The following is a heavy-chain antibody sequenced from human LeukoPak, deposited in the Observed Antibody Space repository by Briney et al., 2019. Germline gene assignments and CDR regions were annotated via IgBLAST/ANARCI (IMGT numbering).Heavy chain of an antibody. CDR1: GYTFTRYY. J-gene: IGHJ4*02. Sequence: ASVKVSCKASGYTFTRYYMHWVRQAPGQGLEWMGWINPNSGGTNYAQKFQGRVTMTRDTPISTAYMELSRLRSDDTAVYYCARGGDIAVAAPDYWGQGTLVTVSS. CDR2: INPNSGGT. CDR3: ARGGDIAVAAPDY. D-gene: IGHD6-19*01. V-gene: IGHV1-2*02.